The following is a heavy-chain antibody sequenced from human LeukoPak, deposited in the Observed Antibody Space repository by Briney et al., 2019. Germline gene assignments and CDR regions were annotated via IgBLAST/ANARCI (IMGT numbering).Heavy chain of an antibody. CDR3: ARAPYSKHIVVVPAARDYYYYMDV. V-gene: IGHV3-11*01. D-gene: IGHD2-2*01. Sequence: GGSLRLSCAASGFTFSDYYMSWIRQAPGKGLEWVSYISSSGSTIYYADSVKGRFTISRDNAKNSLYLQMNSLRAEDTAVYYCARAPYSKHIVVVPAARDYYYYMDVWGKGTTVTVSS. J-gene: IGHJ6*03. CDR1: GFTFSDYY. CDR2: ISSSGSTI.